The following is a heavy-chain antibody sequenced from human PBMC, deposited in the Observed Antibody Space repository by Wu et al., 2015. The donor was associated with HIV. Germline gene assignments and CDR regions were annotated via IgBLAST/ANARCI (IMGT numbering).Heavy chain of an antibody. J-gene: IGHJ5*02. CDR1: GYVFKTYG. D-gene: IGHD6-6*01. CDR2: ISGYNGNT. Sequence: VQLVQSGTEVKESGASLKVSCKASGYVFKTYGISWLRQAPGQGLEWMGWISGYNGNTNYAQNLQGRVTMTADTSTNTVYMELRSLRSDDTAVYYCVRDSTEDRPNWFDPWGQGTLVIVSS. V-gene: IGHV1-18*01. CDR3: VRDSTEDRPNWFDP.